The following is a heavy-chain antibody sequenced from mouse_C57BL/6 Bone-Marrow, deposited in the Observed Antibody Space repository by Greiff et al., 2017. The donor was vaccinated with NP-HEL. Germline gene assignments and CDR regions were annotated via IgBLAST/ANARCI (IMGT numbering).Heavy chain of an antibody. D-gene: IGHD1-1*01. V-gene: IGHV14-4*01. CDR1: GFNIKDDY. CDR3: TSPYYGSSPLYAMDY. Sequence: VQLQQSGAELVRPGASVKLSCTASGFNIKDDYMHWVKQRPEQGLAWIGWIDPENGDTEYASKFPGKATITADTSPNTAYLQLSSLTSEDTAVYYCTSPYYGSSPLYAMDYWGQGTSVTVSS. J-gene: IGHJ4*01. CDR2: IDPENGDT.